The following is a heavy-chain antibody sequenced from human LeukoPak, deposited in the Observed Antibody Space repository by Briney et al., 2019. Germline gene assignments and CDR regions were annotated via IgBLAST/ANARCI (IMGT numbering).Heavy chain of an antibody. V-gene: IGHV5-51*01. CDR2: IYPGGSDT. Sequence: GESLKISCKGSGYSFTSYWIGWVRQMPGKGLEWMGIIYPGGSDTRYSPSFQGQVTISADKSISTAYLQWSSLKASDTAMYYCARRHDYGDYAGPWYFDLWGRGTLVTVSS. CDR1: GYSFTSYW. D-gene: IGHD4-17*01. CDR3: ARRHDYGDYAGPWYFDL. J-gene: IGHJ2*01.